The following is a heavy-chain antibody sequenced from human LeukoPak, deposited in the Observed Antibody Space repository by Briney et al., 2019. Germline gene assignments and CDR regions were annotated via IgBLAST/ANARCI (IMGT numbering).Heavy chain of an antibody. CDR2: ISSSGSAI. CDR3: ARDFSGQDGYRGWLVPGAFDI. V-gene: IGHV3-48*02. Sequence: GGSLTLSCAASGFTFNTYSISWVRQAPGKGLEWVSYISSSGSAIYYADSVKGRLTISRDNAKNSLYLQMNSLRDEDTAVYYCARDFSGQDGYRGWLVPGAFDIWGQGTTVTVSS. CDR1: GFTFNTYS. J-gene: IGHJ3*02. D-gene: IGHD6-19*01.